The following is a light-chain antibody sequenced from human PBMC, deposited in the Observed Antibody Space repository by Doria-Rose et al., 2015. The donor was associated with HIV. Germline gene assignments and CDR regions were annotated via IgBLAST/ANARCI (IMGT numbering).Light chain of an antibody. Sequence: QTVVTQEPSVSGAPGQRVAISCTGSSSNIGAGFDVNWYQQFPGTAPKLLIHGNTNRPSGVPDRFSGSKSGTSASLAISGLRAEDEADYYCQSYDSRLSVYVFGTGTKVTVL. J-gene: IGLJ1*01. V-gene: IGLV1-40*01. CDR2: GNT. CDR1: SSNIGAGFD. CDR3: QSYDSRLSVYV.